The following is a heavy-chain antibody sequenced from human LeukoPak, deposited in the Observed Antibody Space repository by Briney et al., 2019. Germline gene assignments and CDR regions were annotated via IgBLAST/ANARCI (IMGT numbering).Heavy chain of an antibody. CDR1: GGSISSGDYY. Sequence: SETLSLTCTVSGGSISSGDYYWSWIRQPPGKGLEWIGYIHYSGSTYYNPSLKSRVTISVDTSKIQFSLKLSSVTAADTAVYYCARERAEGYGSGSYYNAWFDPWGQGTLVTVSS. CDR2: IHYSGST. CDR3: ARERAEGYGSGSYYNAWFDP. J-gene: IGHJ5*02. D-gene: IGHD3-10*01. V-gene: IGHV4-30-4*01.